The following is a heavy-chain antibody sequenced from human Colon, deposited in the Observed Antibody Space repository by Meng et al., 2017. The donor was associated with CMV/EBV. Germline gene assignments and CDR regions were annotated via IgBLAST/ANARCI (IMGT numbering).Heavy chain of an antibody. CDR2: IIPILGIA. J-gene: IGHJ6*02. CDR1: GGTFSSYA. V-gene: IGHV1-69*10. CDR3: ARPHTAMVRFYYYGLDL. Sequence: SVKVSCKASGGTFSSYAISWVRQAPGQGLEWMGGIIPILGIANYAQKFQGRVTITADKSTSTAYMELSSLRSEDTAVYYCARPHTAMVRFYYYGLDLWGQGTTVTVSS. D-gene: IGHD5-18*01.